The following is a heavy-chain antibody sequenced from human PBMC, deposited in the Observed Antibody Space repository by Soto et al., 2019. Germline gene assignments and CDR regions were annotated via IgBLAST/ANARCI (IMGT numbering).Heavy chain of an antibody. CDR3: ARRARPDFYYMVV. V-gene: IGHV3-64*01. CDR1: GFTLSGYA. Sequence: EVQLAESGGGLAQPGGSLRLSCAASGFTLSGYAMDWVRQAPGKGLEYVSGISSNGVGTYYANSVQGRFTISRDNSKNTVYRQMGSLRAEDVAVYYCARRARPDFYYMVVWGKGTTVTVSS. CDR2: ISSNGVGT. J-gene: IGHJ6*03. D-gene: IGHD6-6*01.